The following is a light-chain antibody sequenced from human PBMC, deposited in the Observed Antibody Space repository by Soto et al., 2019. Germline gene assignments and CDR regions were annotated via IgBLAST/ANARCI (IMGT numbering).Light chain of an antibody. V-gene: IGKV3-11*01. CDR1: QSIDTY. CDR2: DAS. Sequence: EIVLTQSPATLSSSPGERATRSCRASQSIDTYLAWYQQKPGQAPRLLIYDASDRATGIPARFSGSGSGTAFTLTISGLEPEDFALYYSQQRYNLPLTFGGGTQVDIE. CDR3: QQRYNLPLT. J-gene: IGKJ4*01.